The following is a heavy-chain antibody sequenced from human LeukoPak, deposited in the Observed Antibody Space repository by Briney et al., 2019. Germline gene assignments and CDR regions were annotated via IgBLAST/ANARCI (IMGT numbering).Heavy chain of an antibody. J-gene: IGHJ6*03. D-gene: IGHD6-6*01. CDR2: IYYSGST. CDR1: GGSISSYY. V-gene: IGHV4-59*13. CDR3: ARALVPDYYYYMDV. Sequence: PSETLSLTCTVSGGSISSYYWSWIRQPPGKGLEWIGYIYYSGSTNYNPSLKSRVTISVDTSKNQFSLKLSSVTAADTAVYYCARALVPDYYYYMDVWGKGTTVTVSS.